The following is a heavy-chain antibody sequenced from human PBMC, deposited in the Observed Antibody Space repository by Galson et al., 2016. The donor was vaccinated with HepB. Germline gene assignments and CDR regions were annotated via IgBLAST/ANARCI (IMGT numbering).Heavy chain of an antibody. J-gene: IGHJ3*01. CDR2: ISTTISYV. CDR1: GFTFSTYT. Sequence: SLRLSCAASGFTFSTYTMNWVRQAPGKGLEWVSLISTTISYVFYADSVKGRFTISRDNAKNSLYLQMNGRRAEDTAVYYCAREVFGGSGNAMDVWGQGTLVTVSS. D-gene: IGHD3-10*02. V-gene: IGHV3-21*01. CDR3: AREVFGGSGNAMDV.